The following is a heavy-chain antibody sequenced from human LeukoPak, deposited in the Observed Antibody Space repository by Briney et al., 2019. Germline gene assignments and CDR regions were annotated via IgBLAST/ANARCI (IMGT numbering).Heavy chain of an antibody. V-gene: IGHV3-23*01. Sequence: GGSLRLSCAASGFTFSSYVMSWVRQAPGEGLEWVSAVIGSYTYYADSVKGRFTISRGNSKNTLFLEMNSLRAGDTAVYYCAKGSSSSRPYYFDSWGLGTLVIVSS. CDR1: GFTFSSYV. CDR2: VIGSYT. CDR3: AKGSSSSRPYYFDS. D-gene: IGHD6-13*01. J-gene: IGHJ4*02.